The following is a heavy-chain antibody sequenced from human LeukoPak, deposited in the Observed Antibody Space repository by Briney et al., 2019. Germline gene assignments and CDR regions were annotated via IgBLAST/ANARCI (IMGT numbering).Heavy chain of an antibody. CDR2: INPRGGST. Sequence: ASVKVSCEASGDTFTSYYIHWVRQAPGQGLEWMGTINPRGGSTNYAQKFQDRVTMTRDTSTSTAYMELSRLRSDDTAVHYCARGPRRDYYGSGSYPRWGQGTLVTVSS. CDR3: ARGPRRDYYGSGSYPR. CDR1: GDTFTSYY. V-gene: IGHV1-46*01. D-gene: IGHD3-10*01. J-gene: IGHJ4*02.